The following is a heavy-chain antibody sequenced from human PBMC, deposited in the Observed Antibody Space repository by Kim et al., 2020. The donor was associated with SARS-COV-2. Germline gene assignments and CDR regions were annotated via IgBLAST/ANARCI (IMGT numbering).Heavy chain of an antibody. V-gene: IGHV1-46*01. Sequence: ASVKVSCKASGYTFTSYYMHWVRQAPGQGLEWMGIINPSGGSTSYAQKFQGRVTMTRDTSTSTVYMELSSLRSEDTAVYYCARAAVSPLLGWGFASGMDVWGQGTTVTVSS. J-gene: IGHJ6*02. CDR2: INPSGGST. CDR3: ARAAVSPLLGWGFASGMDV. CDR1: GYTFTSYY. D-gene: IGHD7-27*01.